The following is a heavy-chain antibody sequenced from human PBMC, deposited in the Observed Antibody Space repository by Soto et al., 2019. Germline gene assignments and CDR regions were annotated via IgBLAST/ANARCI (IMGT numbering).Heavy chain of an antibody. CDR1: GGSISSSSYY. CDR2: IYYSGST. J-gene: IGHJ5*02. Sequence: SETLSLTCTVSGGSISSSSYYWGWIRQPPGKGLEWIGSIYYSGSTHYDPSLKSRVTISVDTSKNQFSLKLSSVTAADTAVYYCARTLRNWFDPWGQGTLVTSPQ. D-gene: IGHD4-17*01. V-gene: IGHV4-39*01. CDR3: ARTLRNWFDP.